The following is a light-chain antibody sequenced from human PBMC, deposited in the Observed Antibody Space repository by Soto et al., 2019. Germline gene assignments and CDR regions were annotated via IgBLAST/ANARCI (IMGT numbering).Light chain of an antibody. Sequence: QSALAQPASVSGSPGQSISSSCTGSSSDVGAYNYVAWYQQQPGKAPKLLIYEVDNRPSGISHRFSGSKSGNTASLTISGLQTEDEADYYCSSYTVINTAVFGGGTKVTVL. J-gene: IGLJ3*02. CDR3: SSYTVINTAV. CDR2: EVD. CDR1: SSDVGAYNY. V-gene: IGLV2-14*01.